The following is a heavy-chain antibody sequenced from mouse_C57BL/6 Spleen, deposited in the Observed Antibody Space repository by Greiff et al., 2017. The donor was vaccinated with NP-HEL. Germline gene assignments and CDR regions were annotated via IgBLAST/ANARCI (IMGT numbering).Heavy chain of an antibody. V-gene: IGHV5-17*01. D-gene: IGHD2-4*01. CDR2: ISSGSSTI. CDR3: ARQLRRDFDY. Sequence: EVKLVESGGGLVKPGGSLKLSCAASGFTFSDYGMHWVCQAPEKGLEWVAYISSGSSTIYYADTVKGRFTISRDNAKNTLFLQMTSLRSEDTAMYYCARQLRRDFDYWGQGTTLTVSS. J-gene: IGHJ2*01. CDR1: GFTFSDYG.